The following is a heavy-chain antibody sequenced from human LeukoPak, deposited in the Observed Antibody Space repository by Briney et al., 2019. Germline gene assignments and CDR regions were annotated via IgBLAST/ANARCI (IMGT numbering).Heavy chain of an antibody. CDR2: IKQDGSEK. CDR3: ARVTQWPAPYYFDY. J-gene: IGHJ4*01. V-gene: IGHV3-7*01. D-gene: IGHD2-15*01. Sequence: GGSLRLSCAASGFTFSSYWMSWVRQAPGKGLEWVDNIKQDGSEKYYVDSVKGRFTISRDNAKNSLYLQMNSLRAEDTAVYYCARVTQWPAPYYFDYWGHGTLVTVSS. CDR1: GFTFSSYW.